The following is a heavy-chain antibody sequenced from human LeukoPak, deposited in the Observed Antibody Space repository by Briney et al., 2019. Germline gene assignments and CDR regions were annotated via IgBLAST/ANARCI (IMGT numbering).Heavy chain of an antibody. J-gene: IGHJ4*02. V-gene: IGHV3-53*01. D-gene: IGHD2-2*02. CDR2: IYIGGST. CDR1: GFTVSSNY. CDR3: ARLGFVVPAVIFDY. Sequence: PGGSLRLSCAASGFTVSSNYMSWVRQAPGKGLKWVSVIYIGGSTYYADSVKGRFTISRDISKNALYLQMNSLRAEDTAMYYCARLGFVVPAVIFDYWGQGTLVTVSS.